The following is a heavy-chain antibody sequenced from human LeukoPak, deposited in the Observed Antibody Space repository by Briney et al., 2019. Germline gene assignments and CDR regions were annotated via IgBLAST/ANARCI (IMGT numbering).Heavy chain of an antibody. Sequence: SQTLSLTFAISGDILSRNIAAWHWIRQSPSRRLEGLGRTYYRSKWYNDYEVSVKSRITINPDTSKKQSSLQLNSVTPEDTAVYYCARVKRVAAADHYYYYGMDVWGQGTTVTVSS. CDR1: GDILSRNIAA. D-gene: IGHD6-13*01. CDR3: ARVKRVAAADHYYYYGMDV. CDR2: TYYRSKWYN. V-gene: IGHV6-1*01. J-gene: IGHJ6*02.